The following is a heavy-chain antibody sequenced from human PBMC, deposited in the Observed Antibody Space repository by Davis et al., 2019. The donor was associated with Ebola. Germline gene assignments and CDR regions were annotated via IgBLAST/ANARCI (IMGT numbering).Heavy chain of an antibody. D-gene: IGHD3-3*02. CDR1: GFTFSSYW. Sequence: GESLKISCAASGFTFSSYWMSWVRQAPGKGLEWVANIKQDGSEKYYVDSVKGRFTISRDNAKNSLYLQMNSLRAEDTAVYYCARDALTAFESTENGGMDVWGQGTTVTVSS. CDR3: ARDALTAFESTENGGMDV. V-gene: IGHV3-7*01. J-gene: IGHJ6*02. CDR2: IKQDGSEK.